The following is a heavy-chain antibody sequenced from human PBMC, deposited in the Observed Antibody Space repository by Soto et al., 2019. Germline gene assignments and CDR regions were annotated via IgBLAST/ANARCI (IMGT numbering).Heavy chain of an antibody. CDR1: GYSFANYW. Sequence: PGESLKISCKGSGYSFANYWIGWVRQMPGKGLEWMGIIYPGDSDTRYSPSFQGQVTISADKSICTAYLQWSSLKASDTAMYYCARPREAGKYYYGVDVWGQGNTVTVSS. J-gene: IGHJ6*02. V-gene: IGHV5-51*01. CDR3: ARPREAGKYYYGVDV. CDR2: IYPGDSDT. D-gene: IGHD1-1*01.